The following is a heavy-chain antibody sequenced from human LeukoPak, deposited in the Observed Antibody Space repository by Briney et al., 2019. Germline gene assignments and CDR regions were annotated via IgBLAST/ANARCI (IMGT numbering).Heavy chain of an antibody. CDR1: GFTFSRYA. Sequence: GGSLRLSCTGSGFTFSRYAMVWVRQAPGKGLEWVSAMRGDGGDIRYADSVKGRFTISRDNSKNTLYLQMNSLRAEDTAVYYCARTPPNYYDSNGYYSHYDYWGPGTLVTVSS. J-gene: IGHJ4*02. V-gene: IGHV3-23*01. D-gene: IGHD3-22*01. CDR2: MRGDGGDI. CDR3: ARTPPNYYDSNGYYSHYDY.